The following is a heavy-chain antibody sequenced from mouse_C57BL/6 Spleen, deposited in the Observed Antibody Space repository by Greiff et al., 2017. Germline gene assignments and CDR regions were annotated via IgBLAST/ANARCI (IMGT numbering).Heavy chain of an antibody. CDR1: GYTFTSYW. CDR3: ASRGGEGLDD. J-gene: IGHJ2*01. D-gene: IGHD3-1*01. CDR2: IDPSDSYT. V-gene: IGHV1-59*01. Sequence: VKLQQPGAELVRPGTSVKLSCKASGYTFTSYWMHWVKQRPGQGLEWIGVIDPSDSYTNSHQKFKGKATLTVDTSSSTAYMQHSSLTSEDSAVYDCASRGGEGLDDWGQGTTLTVSS.